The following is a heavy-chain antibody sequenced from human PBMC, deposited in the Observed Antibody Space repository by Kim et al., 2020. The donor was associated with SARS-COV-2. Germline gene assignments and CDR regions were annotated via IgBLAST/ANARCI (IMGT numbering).Heavy chain of an antibody. D-gene: IGHD3-10*01. Sequence: GGSLRLSCAASGFTFSRHPMHWVRQAPGKGLEWVAVIWYNGNNKYYADSVKGRFTISRDNSRNILNLQMNDLRAEDTAVYYCAKAPHPEYYFDYWGQGTLVTVSS. J-gene: IGHJ4*02. CDR2: IWYNGNNK. CDR1: GFTFSRHP. CDR3: AKAPHPEYYFDY. V-gene: IGHV3-33*06.